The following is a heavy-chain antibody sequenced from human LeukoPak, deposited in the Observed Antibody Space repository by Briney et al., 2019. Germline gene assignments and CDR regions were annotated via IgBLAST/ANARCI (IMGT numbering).Heavy chain of an antibody. CDR2: IDWEDDK. CDR3: ARVRCGGDCYPDY. CDR1: GFSLSTSGIR. D-gene: IGHD2-21*02. V-gene: IGHV2-70*04. Sequence: SGPALVKPAQTLTLTCTFSGFSLSTSGIRVSWIRQPPGKALEWLARIDWEDDKFYSTSLKTRLTISKDTSKNQVVLTMTNMDPVDTATYYCARVRCGGDCYPDYWGQGTLVTVSS. J-gene: IGHJ4*02.